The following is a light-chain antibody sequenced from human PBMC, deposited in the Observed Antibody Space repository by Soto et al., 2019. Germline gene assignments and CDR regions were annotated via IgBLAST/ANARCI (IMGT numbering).Light chain of an antibody. CDR2: DAS. CDR3: QQRSNWPLT. CDR1: QSINTY. Sequence: EIGMTQSPATLSSSPGESVTLSCRASQSINTYLAWYQQRPGQAPRLLIYDASYRAAGIPSRFSGSGSGTDFTLTISSLEPADFAIYHCQQRSNWPLTFGGGTKVDIK. J-gene: IGKJ4*01. V-gene: IGKV3-11*01.